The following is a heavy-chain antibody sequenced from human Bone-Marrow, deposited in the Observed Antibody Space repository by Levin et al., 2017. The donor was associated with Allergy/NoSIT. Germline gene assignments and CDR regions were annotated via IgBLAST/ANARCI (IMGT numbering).Heavy chain of an antibody. Sequence: GGSLRLSCAASGFTVSSNYMSWVRQAPGKGLEWVSVIYSGGSTYYADSVKGRFTISRDNSKNTLYLQMNSLRAEDTAVYYCARGYYYDSSGYYGQFDPWGQGTLVTVSS. D-gene: IGHD3-22*01. CDR2: IYSGGST. CDR3: ARGYYYDSSGYYGQFDP. CDR1: GFTVSSNY. J-gene: IGHJ5*02. V-gene: IGHV3-53*01.